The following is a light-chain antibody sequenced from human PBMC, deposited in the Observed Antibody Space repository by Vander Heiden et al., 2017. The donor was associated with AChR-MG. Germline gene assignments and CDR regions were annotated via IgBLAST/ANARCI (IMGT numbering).Light chain of an antibody. CDR3: AAWDDGLSGPV. V-gene: IGLV1-47*01. J-gene: IGLJ3*02. CDR1: SSNIGGNY. Sequence: QSVLTQPPSASGTPGQRVTIPCSGTSSNIGGNYVYWYQQLPGTAPKLLIYRNNQRPSGVPDRFSGSKSGTSASLAISGLRSEDEADYYCAAWDDGLSGPVFGGGTKLTVL. CDR2: RNN.